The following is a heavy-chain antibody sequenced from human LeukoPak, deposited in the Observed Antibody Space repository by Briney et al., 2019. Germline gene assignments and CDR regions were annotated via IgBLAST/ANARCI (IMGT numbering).Heavy chain of an antibody. CDR1: GFTFSSYG. CDR2: VRYDGSNK. V-gene: IGHV3-30*02. Sequence: PGGSLRLSCAASGFTFSSYGMHWVRQAPGKGLEWVAFVRYDGSNKYYADSVKGRFTISRDNSKNTLYLQMNSLRAEDTAVYYCAKDPQYYYDSSGYYPFDYWGQGTLVTVSS. D-gene: IGHD3-22*01. J-gene: IGHJ4*02. CDR3: AKDPQYYYDSSGYYPFDY.